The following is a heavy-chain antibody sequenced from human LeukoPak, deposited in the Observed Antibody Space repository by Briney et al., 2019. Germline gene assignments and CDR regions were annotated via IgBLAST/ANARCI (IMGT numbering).Heavy chain of an antibody. D-gene: IGHD1-26*01. V-gene: IGHV4-4*02. J-gene: IGHJ4*02. CDR1: GVSITDNW. CDR2: ILHTGPT. Sequence: SETLSLTCAVSGVSITDNWWSWVRQPPGKGLEWIGEILHTGPTNFNPSLKSRVTISMDKSKNQLSLRLNSVAAADTAIYYCVRGGTYYLPYWGQGILVTVSS. CDR3: VRGGTYYLPY.